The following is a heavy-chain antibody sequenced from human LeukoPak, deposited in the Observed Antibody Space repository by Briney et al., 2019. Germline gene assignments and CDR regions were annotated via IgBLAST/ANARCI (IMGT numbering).Heavy chain of an antibody. J-gene: IGHJ5*02. V-gene: IGHV3-11*04. CDR1: GFTFSDYY. D-gene: IGHD2-2*01. CDR2: ISSSGSTI. CDR3: ARDPTYIVAAAFDP. Sequence: PGGSLRLSCAASGFTFSDYYMSWIRQAPGKGLEWVSYISSSGSTIYYADSVKGRFTISRDNAKNSLYLQMNSLRAEDTAVYYCARDPTYIVAAAFDPWGQGTLVTVSS.